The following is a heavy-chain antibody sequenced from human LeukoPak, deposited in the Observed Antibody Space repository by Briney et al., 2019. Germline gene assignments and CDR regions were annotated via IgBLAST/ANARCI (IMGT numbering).Heavy chain of an antibody. D-gene: IGHD3-9*01. CDR1: GFTFSSYW. Sequence: GGSLRLSCAASGFTFSSYWMSWVRQAPGKGLEWVANIKQDGSEKYYVDSVKGRFTISRDNAKNSLYLQMNSLRAEDTAVYYCARIPTTQPLRYFDWLSQNWCFDLWGRGTLVTVSS. CDR2: IKQDGSEK. J-gene: IGHJ2*01. V-gene: IGHV3-7*01. CDR3: ARIPTTQPLRYFDWLSQNWCFDL.